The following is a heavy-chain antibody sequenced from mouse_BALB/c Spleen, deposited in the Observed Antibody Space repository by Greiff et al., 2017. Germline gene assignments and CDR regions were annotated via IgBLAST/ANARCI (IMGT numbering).Heavy chain of an antibody. J-gene: IGHJ3*01. Sequence: DVHLVESGGGLVKPGGSLKLSCAASGFTFSSYAMSWVRQTPEKRLEWVASISSGGSTYYPDSVKGRFTISRDNARNILYLQMSSLRSEDTAMYYCARHGPITTATWFAYWGQGTLVTVSA. CDR1: GFTFSSYA. D-gene: IGHD1-2*01. CDR2: ISSGGST. CDR3: ARHGPITTATWFAY. V-gene: IGHV5-6-5*01.